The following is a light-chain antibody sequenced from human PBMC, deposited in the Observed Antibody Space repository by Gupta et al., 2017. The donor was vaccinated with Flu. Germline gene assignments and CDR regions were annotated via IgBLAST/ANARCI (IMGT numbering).Light chain of an antibody. V-gene: IGKV3-20*01. CDR3: QQDGDSPPT. Sequence: EIVLTQSPGTLSLSPGERATLSCRASQSVSSSNLAWYQQKPGQAPRLLIYGASSRATGIPDRFSGSGSGTDFTLTISRLEPEDFAVYLCQQDGDSPPTFGQGTKVEIK. CDR1: QSVSSSN. CDR2: GAS. J-gene: IGKJ1*01.